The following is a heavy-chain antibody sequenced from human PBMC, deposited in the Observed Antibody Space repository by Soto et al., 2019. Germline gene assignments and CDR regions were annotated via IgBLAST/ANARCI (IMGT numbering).Heavy chain of an antibody. J-gene: IGHJ4*02. CDR2: IYYSGST. CDR3: ARGITMMVVLQMDAHDNDYVDS. V-gene: IGHV4-61*01. CDR1: GGSVSSGSYY. D-gene: IGHD3-22*01. Sequence: SETLSLTCPVSGGSVSSGSYYWSWIRQPPGKGLEWIGYIYYSGSTNYNPSLKSRVTISVDTSKNQFSLKLTSVTAADAAVYYFARGITMMVVLQMDAHDNDYVDSWGQGTLLTV.